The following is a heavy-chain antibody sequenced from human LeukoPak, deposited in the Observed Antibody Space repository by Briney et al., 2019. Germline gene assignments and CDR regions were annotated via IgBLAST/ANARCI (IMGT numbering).Heavy chain of an antibody. Sequence: GGSLRLSCAASGFTFSSYGMHWVRQAPGKGLEWVAVIWYDGSNKYYADSVKGRFTISRDNSKNTLYLQMNSLKTEDTAVYYCTTEYCSSTSCYVDAFDIWGQGTMVTVSS. V-gene: IGHV3-33*01. J-gene: IGHJ3*02. CDR2: IWYDGSNK. CDR3: TTEYCSSTSCYVDAFDI. D-gene: IGHD2-2*01. CDR1: GFTFSSYG.